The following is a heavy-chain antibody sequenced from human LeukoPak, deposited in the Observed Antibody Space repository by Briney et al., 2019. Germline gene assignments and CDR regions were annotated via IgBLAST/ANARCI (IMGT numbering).Heavy chain of an antibody. J-gene: IGHJ4*02. Sequence: SETLSLTCAVSGGSISSGGYSWSWIRQPPGKGLEWIGYIYHSGSTYYNPSPKSRVTISVDRSKNQFSLKLSSVTAADTAVYYCARKGSYYKGFDDWGQGTLVTVSS. CDR1: GGSISSGGYS. D-gene: IGHD3-10*01. V-gene: IGHV4-30-2*02. CDR3: ARKGSYYKGFDD. CDR2: IYHSGST.